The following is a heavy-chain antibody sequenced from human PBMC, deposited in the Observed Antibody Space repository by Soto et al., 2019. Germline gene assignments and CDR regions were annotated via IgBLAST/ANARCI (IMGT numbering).Heavy chain of an antibody. CDR2: ISYDGSNK. CDR1: GFTFSSYG. Sequence: SLRLSCAASGFTFSSYGMHWVRQAPGKGLEWVAVISYDGSNKYYADSVKGRFTISRDNSKNTLYLQMNSLRAEDTAVYYCAKEYSSSWYDSPYFDYWGQGTLVTVSS. V-gene: IGHV3-30*18. J-gene: IGHJ4*02. CDR3: AKEYSSSWYDSPYFDY. D-gene: IGHD6-13*01.